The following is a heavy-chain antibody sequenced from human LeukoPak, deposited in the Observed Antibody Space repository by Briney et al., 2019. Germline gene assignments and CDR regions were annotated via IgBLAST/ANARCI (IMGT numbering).Heavy chain of an antibody. Sequence: HTGGSLRLSCTASRFYFSTYDMNWVRQVPGKGLEWVSYIDSSASTTYYAGSVQGRFTISRDNAKNSLYLQMRSLRVEDTAVYYCARDRAMDDYWGQGTLVTVSS. CDR3: ARDRAMDDY. CDR2: IDSSASTT. CDR1: RFYFSTYD. D-gene: IGHD2-8*01. J-gene: IGHJ4*02. V-gene: IGHV3-48*03.